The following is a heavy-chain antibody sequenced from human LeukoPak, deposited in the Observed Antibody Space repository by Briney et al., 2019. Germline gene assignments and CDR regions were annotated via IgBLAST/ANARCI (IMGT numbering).Heavy chain of an antibody. V-gene: IGHV1-69*01. CDR2: IIPIFGTA. CDR3: ASLMYSSSWYSGY. D-gene: IGHD6-13*01. Sequence: ASVKVSCKASGGTFSSYAISWVRQAPGQGLEWMGGIIPIFGTANYAQKFQGRVTITADESTSTAYMELSSLRSEDTAVYYCASLMYSSSWYSGYWGQGTLVTVSS. CDR1: GGTFSSYA. J-gene: IGHJ4*02.